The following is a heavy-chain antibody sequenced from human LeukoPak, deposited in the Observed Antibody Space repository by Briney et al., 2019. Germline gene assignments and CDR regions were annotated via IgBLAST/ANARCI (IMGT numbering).Heavy chain of an antibody. J-gene: IGHJ6*03. Sequence: PSETLSLTCTVSGGSISSGDYYWSWIRQSPGKGLEWIGYIYYSGSTYYNPSLKSRIIISADTSRNQFSLNLSSVTAADTAVYYCARSLGRGYYYYMDVWGKGTTVTVSS. CDR3: ARSLGRGYYYYMDV. V-gene: IGHV4-30-4*08. CDR2: IYYSGST. CDR1: GGSISSGDYY. D-gene: IGHD7-27*01.